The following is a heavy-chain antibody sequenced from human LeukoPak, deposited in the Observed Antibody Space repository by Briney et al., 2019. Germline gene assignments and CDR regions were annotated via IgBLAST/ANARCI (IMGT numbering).Heavy chain of an antibody. CDR1: GYTFTGYY. V-gene: IGHV1-2*02. D-gene: IGHD3-22*01. Sequence: ASVKVSCKASGYTFTGYYMHWVRQAPGQGLEWMGWINPNSGGTNYAQKFQGRVTMTRDTSISTAYMELSRLRFDDTAVYFCARNRAYYDSRGFRNTDVWGKGTTVTVSS. CDR2: INPNSGGT. J-gene: IGHJ6*03. CDR3: ARNRAYYDSRGFRNTDV.